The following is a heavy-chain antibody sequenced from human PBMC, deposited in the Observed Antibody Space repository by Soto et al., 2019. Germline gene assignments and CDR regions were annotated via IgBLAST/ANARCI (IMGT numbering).Heavy chain of an antibody. J-gene: IGHJ4*02. CDR2: IIPILGIA. CDR1: GGTFSSYT. Sequence: GPPVKVSCKASGGTFSSYTISWVRQAPGQGLEWMGRIIPILGIANYAQKFQGRVTITADKSTSTAYMELSSLRSEDTAVYYCARAYCSSTSCPSDYWGQGTLVTVS. V-gene: IGHV1-69*02. D-gene: IGHD2-2*01. CDR3: ARAYCSSTSCPSDY.